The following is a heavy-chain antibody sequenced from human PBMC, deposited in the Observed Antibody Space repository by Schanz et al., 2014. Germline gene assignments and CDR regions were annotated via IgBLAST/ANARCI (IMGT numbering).Heavy chain of an antibody. CDR2: IKQDESER. J-gene: IGHJ4*02. CDR3: ARDKGGYYPFDY. D-gene: IGHD3-3*01. CDR1: GFIFSGYA. Sequence: VQLVESGGGVVQPGNSLRLSCAASGFIFSGYAMIWVRQAPGKGLEWVANIKQDESERSYVDSMKGRFTISRDNAKNSLYLQMNSLRAEDTAVYYCARDKGGYYPFDYWGQGTLVTVSS. V-gene: IGHV3-7*01.